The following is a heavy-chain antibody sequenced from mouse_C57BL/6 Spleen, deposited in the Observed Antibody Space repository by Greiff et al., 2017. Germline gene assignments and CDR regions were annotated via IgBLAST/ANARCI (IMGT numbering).Heavy chain of an antibody. CDR2: IYPSDSET. CDR1: GYTFTSYW. J-gene: IGHJ2*01. CDR3: ARGSSYGDYFDY. D-gene: IGHD1-1*01. Sequence: VQLQQPGAELVRPGSSVKLSCKASGYTFTSYWMDWVKQRPGQGLEWIGNIYPSDSETHYNQKFKDKATLTVDKSSSTAYMQLSSLTSEDSAVYYCARGSSYGDYFDYWGQGTTLTVSS. V-gene: IGHV1-61*01.